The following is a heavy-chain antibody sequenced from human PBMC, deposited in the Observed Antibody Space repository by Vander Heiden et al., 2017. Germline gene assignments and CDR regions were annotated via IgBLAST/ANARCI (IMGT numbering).Heavy chain of an antibody. CDR1: GYTFSNYY. J-gene: IGHJ6*02. CDR3: ARVGGWYLSGMDV. CDR2: INPSGGGT. D-gene: IGHD6-19*01. V-gene: IGHV1-46*01. Sequence: QAQMVQSGAGVKMPGASVKVSCKASGYTFSNYYMHWVRQAPGQGLEWMGRINPSGGGTTYTQRFQDRVTMTIDTSTSTGYMELRSLRSDDTAVYFCARVGGWYLSGMDVWGQGTTVIVSS.